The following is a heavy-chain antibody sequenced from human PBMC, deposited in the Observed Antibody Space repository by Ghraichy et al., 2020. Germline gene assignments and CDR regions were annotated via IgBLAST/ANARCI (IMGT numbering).Heavy chain of an antibody. CDR3: ARVGYYYDSSGSLGYYYFDY. V-gene: IGHV1-69*13. Sequence: SVKVSCKASGGTFSSYAISWVRQAPGQGLEWMGGIIPIFGTANYAQKFQGRVTITADESTSTAYMELSSLRSEDTAVYYCARVGYYYDSSGSLGYYYFDYWGQGTLVTVSS. D-gene: IGHD3-22*01. CDR1: GGTFSSYA. J-gene: IGHJ4*02. CDR2: IIPIFGTA.